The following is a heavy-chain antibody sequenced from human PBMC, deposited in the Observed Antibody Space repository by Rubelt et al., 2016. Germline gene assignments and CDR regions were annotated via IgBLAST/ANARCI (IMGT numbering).Heavy chain of an antibody. Sequence: SRVTISVDTSKNQFSLKLSSVTAADTAVYYCARDLQSGDTYGTTYGMDVWGQGTTVTVSS. J-gene: IGHJ6*02. V-gene: IGHV4-31*02. CDR3: ARDLQSGDTYGTTYGMDV. D-gene: IGHD4-17*01.